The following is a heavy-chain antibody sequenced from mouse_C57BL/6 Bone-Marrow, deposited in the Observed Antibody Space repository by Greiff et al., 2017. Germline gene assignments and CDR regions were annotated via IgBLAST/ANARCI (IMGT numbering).Heavy chain of an antibody. CDR1: GFNIKDDY. V-gene: IGHV14-4*01. CDR3: TTTLLRSY. Sequence: VHVKQSGAELVRPGASVKLSCTASGFNIKDDYMHWVKQRPEQGLEWIGWIDPENGDTEYASKFQGKATITADTSSNTAYLQLSSLTSEDTAVYYCTTTLLRSYWGQGTTLTVSS. D-gene: IGHD1-1*01. J-gene: IGHJ2*01. CDR2: IDPENGDT.